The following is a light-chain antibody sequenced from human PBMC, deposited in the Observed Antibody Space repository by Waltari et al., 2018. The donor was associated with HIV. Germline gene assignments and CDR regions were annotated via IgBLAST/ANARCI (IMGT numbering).Light chain of an antibody. J-gene: IGKJ1*01. CDR3: QQYYDTRT. CDR2: WAS. Sequence: DIVMTQSPDSLAVTLGERVPISCKSSQSVLSTSSNKNYLAWFQQRPGQPPKLLISWASKRESGVPDRFRGSGSGTDFTLTITSLQAEDVAVYYCQQYYDTRTFGQGTSVEI. CDR1: QSVLSTSSNKNY. V-gene: IGKV4-1*01.